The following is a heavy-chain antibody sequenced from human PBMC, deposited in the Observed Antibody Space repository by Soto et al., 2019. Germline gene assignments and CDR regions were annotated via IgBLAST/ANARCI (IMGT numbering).Heavy chain of an antibody. V-gene: IGHV1-18*01. Sequence: ASVKVSCKTSGYTFTSYGTSWVRQVPGQGLEWMGWISAYSGNINYAQKFQGRVTITRDTSASTAYMELSSLRSEDTAVYYCARSIVVVTALDYWGQGTLVTVSS. CDR2: ISAYSGNI. D-gene: IGHD2-21*02. CDR3: ARSIVVVTALDY. J-gene: IGHJ4*02. CDR1: GYTFTSYG.